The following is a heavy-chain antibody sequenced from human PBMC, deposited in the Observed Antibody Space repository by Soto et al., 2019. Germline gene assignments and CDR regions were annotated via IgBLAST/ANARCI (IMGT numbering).Heavy chain of an antibody. Sequence: QVQLVESGGGVVQPGRSLRLSCAASGVTFSHYAMHWVRQAPGKGLEWVALMSYDGSNEYYADSVKGRFTISRDNSNNTLYLQINSLRAEDTAVYYCAKDGSHNFDYWGQGTLVTVSS. D-gene: IGHD1-26*01. CDR3: AKDGSHNFDY. CDR1: GVTFSHYA. J-gene: IGHJ4*02. V-gene: IGHV3-30*18. CDR2: MSYDGSNE.